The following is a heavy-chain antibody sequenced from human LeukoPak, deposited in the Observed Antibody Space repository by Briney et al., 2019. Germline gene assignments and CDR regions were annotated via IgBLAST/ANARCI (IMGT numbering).Heavy chain of an antibody. CDR3: ARDSSGWHFDY. J-gene: IGHJ4*02. Sequence: SETLSLTCTVSGDSISSSPYYWGWVRQPPGKGLEWIGSIYYIGSTHYNPSLKRRVTISVDTSKNQFSLKLSSVTAADTAVYYCARDSSGWHFDYWGQGTLVTVSS. V-gene: IGHV4-39*07. CDR1: GDSISSSPYY. D-gene: IGHD6-19*01. CDR2: IYYIGST.